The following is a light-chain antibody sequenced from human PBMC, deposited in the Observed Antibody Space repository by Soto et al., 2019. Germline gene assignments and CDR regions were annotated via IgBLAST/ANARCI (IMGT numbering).Light chain of an antibody. V-gene: IGKV1-39*01. Sequence: DIQMTQSPSTLSASVGDRVTITCRASQSIDTHLNWYQQHPGKAPNALIYEASNLQSGVPSRFSGSGSGTDFTLTISRLQPDDSATYYCHQTYSPPDTFGQGTKV. J-gene: IGKJ1*01. CDR3: HQTYSPPDT. CDR2: EAS. CDR1: QSIDTH.